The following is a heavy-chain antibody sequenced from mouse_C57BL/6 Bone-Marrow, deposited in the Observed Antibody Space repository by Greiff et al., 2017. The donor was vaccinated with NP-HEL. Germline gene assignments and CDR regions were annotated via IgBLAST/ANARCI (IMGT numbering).Heavy chain of an antibody. V-gene: IGHV1-18*01. CDR1: GYTFTDYN. D-gene: IGHD2-2*01. CDR2: INPNNGGT. CDR3: ARGGSTMVTTVPFAY. Sequence: VQLKQSGPELVKPGASVKIPCKASGYTFTDYNMDWVKQSHGKSLEWIGDINPNNGGTIYNQKFKGKATLTVDKSSSTAYMELRSLTSEDTAVYYCARGGSTMVTTVPFAYWGQGTLVTVSA. J-gene: IGHJ3*01.